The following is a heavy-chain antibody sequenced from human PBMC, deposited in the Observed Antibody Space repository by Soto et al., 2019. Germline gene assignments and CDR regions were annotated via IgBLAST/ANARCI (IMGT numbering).Heavy chain of an antibody. Sequence: GGSLRLSCAASGFTFSSYGMHWVRQAPGKGLELVAVIWYDGSNKYYADSVKGRFTISRDNSKNTLYLQMNSLRAEDTAVYYCARDRGSSSWFSLFDYWGQGTLVTVSS. CDR1: GFTFSSYG. CDR3: ARDRGSSSWFSLFDY. V-gene: IGHV3-33*01. J-gene: IGHJ4*02. CDR2: IWYDGSNK. D-gene: IGHD6-13*01.